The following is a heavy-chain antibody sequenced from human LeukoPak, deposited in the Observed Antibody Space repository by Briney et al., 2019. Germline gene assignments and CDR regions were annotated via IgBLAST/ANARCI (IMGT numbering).Heavy chain of an antibody. CDR3: AKHFYDSSGYSR. V-gene: IGHV3-23*01. D-gene: IGHD3-22*01. Sequence: GGSLRLSCAASGFTFSSYAMSWVRQAPGKGLEWVSAMSGSDGGTYYADSVKGRFTVSRDNSKNSLYLQMKSLRADDTAVYYCAKHFYDSSGYSRWGQGVLVTVSS. CDR2: MSGSDGGT. CDR1: GFTFSSYA. J-gene: IGHJ4*02.